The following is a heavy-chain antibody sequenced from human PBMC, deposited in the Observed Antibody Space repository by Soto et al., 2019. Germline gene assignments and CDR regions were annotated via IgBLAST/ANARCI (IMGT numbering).Heavy chain of an antibody. V-gene: IGHV3-48*01. Sequence: EVQLVESGGGLVQPGGSLRLSCAASGFTFSSYSMNWVRQAPGQGLEWVSYISSSSSTIYYADSVKGRLTISRDNAKNSLYLQMNSLRAEDTAVYYCARGAYYYDSSGLSYWGQGTLVTVSS. CDR2: ISSSSSTI. CDR1: GFTFSSYS. CDR3: ARGAYYYDSSGLSY. J-gene: IGHJ4*02. D-gene: IGHD3-22*01.